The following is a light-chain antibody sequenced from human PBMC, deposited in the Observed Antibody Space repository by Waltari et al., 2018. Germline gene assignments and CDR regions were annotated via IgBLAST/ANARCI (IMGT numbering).Light chain of an antibody. CDR3: AAWDDSLSGRV. Sequence: QSVLTQPPSASGTPGQRVTISCSGTRSNIGSNYLYWYQQLPGTAPKLLIYRNNQRPSGVPDRFSGSKSGTSASLAISGLRSEDEADDYCAAWDDSLSGRVFGGGTKVTVL. CDR1: RSNIGSNY. J-gene: IGLJ3*02. V-gene: IGLV1-47*01. CDR2: RNN.